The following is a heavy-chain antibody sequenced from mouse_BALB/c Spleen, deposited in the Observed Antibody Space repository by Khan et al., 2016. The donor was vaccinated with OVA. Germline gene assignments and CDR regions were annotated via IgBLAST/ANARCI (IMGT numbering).Heavy chain of an antibody. CDR3: ARLAYYYESVGFAY. CDR1: GFTFSTYG. J-gene: IGHJ3*01. CDR2: VSTGGGYT. D-gene: IGHD1-1*01. Sequence: EVELVESGGDLVKPGGSLKLSCAASGFTFSTYGMSWVRQTPDKRLEWVATVSTGGGYTYYPDSVKGRFTISRDNAKNTLYLQMSSLKSEDTAMFYCARLAYYYESVGFAYWGQGTLVTVSA. V-gene: IGHV5-6*01.